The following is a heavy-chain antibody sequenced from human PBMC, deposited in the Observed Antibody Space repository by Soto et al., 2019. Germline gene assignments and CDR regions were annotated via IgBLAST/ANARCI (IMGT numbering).Heavy chain of an antibody. D-gene: IGHD2-2*01. Sequence: EVQQVESGGGLVQPGGSLRLSCAASGFTFGSYSRNWVRQAPGKGLEWVSFILSSSGVIYYADSVKGRFTISRDNAKNSLYLQTNSLRAEDTAVYYCARDLRAPLAATAMPYYMDVWGKGTTVTVSS. CDR3: ARDLRAPLAATAMPYYMDV. V-gene: IGHV3-48*01. J-gene: IGHJ6*03. CDR1: GFTFGSYS. CDR2: ILSSSGVI.